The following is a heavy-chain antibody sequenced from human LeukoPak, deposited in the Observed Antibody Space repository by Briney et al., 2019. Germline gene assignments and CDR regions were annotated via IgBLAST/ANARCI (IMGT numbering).Heavy chain of an antibody. CDR3: ARERTLSGSYYDAFDI. D-gene: IGHD1-26*01. CDR1: GFTFSSYG. V-gene: IGHV3-23*01. J-gene: IGHJ3*02. Sequence: GGTLRLSCAASGFTFSSYGMSWVRQAPGKGLEWVSAISGSGGSTYYADSVKGRFTISRDNAKNSLYLQMNSLRADDTAVYYCARERTLSGSYYDAFDIWGHGTVVTVSS. CDR2: ISGSGGST.